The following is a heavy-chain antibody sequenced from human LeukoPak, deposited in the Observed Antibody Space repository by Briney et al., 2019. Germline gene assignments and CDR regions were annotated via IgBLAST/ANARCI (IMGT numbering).Heavy chain of an antibody. Sequence: PGGSLRLSCAASGFTFSSYWMSWVRQAPGKGLEWVANIKQDGSEKYYVDSVKGRFTISRDNAKNSLYLQMNSLRAEDTAVYYCARDESEMATIWAYWGQGTLVTVSS. CDR3: ARDESEMATIWAY. V-gene: IGHV3-7*01. CDR1: GFTFSSYW. D-gene: IGHD5-24*01. CDR2: IKQDGSEK. J-gene: IGHJ4*02.